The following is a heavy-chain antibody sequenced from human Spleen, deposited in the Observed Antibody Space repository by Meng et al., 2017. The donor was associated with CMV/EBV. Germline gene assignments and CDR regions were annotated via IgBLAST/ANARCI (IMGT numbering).Heavy chain of an antibody. V-gene: IGHV3-15*01. J-gene: IGHJ5*02. CDR3: TTDSTYTITMVRGVGNWFDP. D-gene: IGHD3-10*01. CDR1: NAW. Sequence: NAWMSWGRQAPGKGLEWVGRIKSKTDGETTDYAAPVKGRFTISRDDSKNTLYLQMNSLKTEDTAVYYCTTDSTYTITMVRGVGNWFDPWGQGTLVTVSS. CDR2: IKSKTDGETT.